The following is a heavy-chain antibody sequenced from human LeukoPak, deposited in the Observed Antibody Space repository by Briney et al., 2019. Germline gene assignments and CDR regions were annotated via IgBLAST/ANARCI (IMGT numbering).Heavy chain of an antibody. CDR3: ARDYYDSSGSTRFDY. D-gene: IGHD3-22*01. CDR2: ISAYNGNT. CDR1: GYTFTSYG. Sequence: ASVKVSCXASGYTFTSYGISWVRQAPGQGLEWMGWISAYNGNTNYAQKLQGRVTMTIDTSTSTAYMELRSLRSDDTAVYYCARDYYDSSGSTRFDYWGQGTLVTVSS. V-gene: IGHV1-18*01. J-gene: IGHJ4*02.